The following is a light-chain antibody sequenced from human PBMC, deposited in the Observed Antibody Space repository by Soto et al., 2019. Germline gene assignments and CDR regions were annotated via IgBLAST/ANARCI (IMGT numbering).Light chain of an antibody. V-gene: IGKV3-20*01. Sequence: EIVMTQSPATLSVSPGERPTLSCRASQSVSSNLAWYQKKPAQAPRLLXYGASSRATGIPDRFSGSGSGTDFTLTISRLETEDFAVYYCQQYGSSPTWTFGQGTKVDIK. CDR1: QSVSSN. J-gene: IGKJ1*01. CDR3: QQYGSSPTWT. CDR2: GAS.